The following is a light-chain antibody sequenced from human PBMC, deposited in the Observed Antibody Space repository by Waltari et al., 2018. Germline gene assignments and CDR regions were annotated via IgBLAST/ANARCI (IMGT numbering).Light chain of an antibody. Sequence: TPPASVPGSPGQSITISSPGTDSDVGADTFVSWYRQHPGKAPHLIIYEVSERPPGISDRFSGSKSDNTASLTISGLQADDEAVYYCSSYTTSNAPGVFGTGTKVTVL. J-gene: IGLJ1*01. CDR1: DSDVGADTF. V-gene: IGLV2-14*01. CDR3: SSYTTSNAPGV. CDR2: EVS.